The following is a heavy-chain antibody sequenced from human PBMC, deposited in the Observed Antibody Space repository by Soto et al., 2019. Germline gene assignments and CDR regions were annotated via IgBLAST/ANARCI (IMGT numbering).Heavy chain of an antibody. V-gene: IGHV1-8*01. D-gene: IGHD3-3*01. CDR3: ARADLTFYDCWSGYIDEY. CDR1: GYTFTSND. Sequence: ASVKVSCKASGYTFTSNDINWVRQATGQGLEWMGWMNPNSGNTGYAQKFQGRVTMTRNTSISTAYMELSSLRSEDTAVYYCARADLTFYDCWSGYIDEYSCQGTLVTVS. CDR2: MNPNSGNT. J-gene: IGHJ4*02.